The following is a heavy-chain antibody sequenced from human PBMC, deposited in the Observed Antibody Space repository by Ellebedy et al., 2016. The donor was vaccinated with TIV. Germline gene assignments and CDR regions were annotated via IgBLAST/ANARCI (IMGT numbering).Heavy chain of an antibody. CDR2: INNDGTGT. J-gene: IGHJ6*02. CDR3: AKVAVATIRHGMDV. D-gene: IGHD5-12*01. Sequence: GGSLRLXCAASGFSFSWHWMHWVRQAPGKGLVWVSRINNDGTGTTYADSVKGRFTISRDNAKSTLYLQMNNLRAEDTAVYYCAKVAVATIRHGMDVWGQGTTVTVSS. V-gene: IGHV3-74*01. CDR1: GFSFSWHW.